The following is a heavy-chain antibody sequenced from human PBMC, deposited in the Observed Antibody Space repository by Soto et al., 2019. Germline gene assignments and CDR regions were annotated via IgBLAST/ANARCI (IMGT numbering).Heavy chain of an antibody. V-gene: IGHV1-3*01. D-gene: IGHD3-16*01. CDR1: RYTFTNYA. CDR3: ARGGFSFDY. Sequence: QVQLVQSGAEVKKPGASVKVSCKASRYTFTNYAMHWVRQTPGQRLEWMGWINAGNGNTKYSQKFQGRVTITRDTSASAGYLELSSLKFEDTAVYYCARGGFSFDYWGQGTLVTVSS. J-gene: IGHJ4*02. CDR2: INAGNGNT.